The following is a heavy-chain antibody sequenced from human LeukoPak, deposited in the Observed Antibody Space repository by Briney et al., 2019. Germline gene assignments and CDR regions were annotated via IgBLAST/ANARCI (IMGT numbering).Heavy chain of an antibody. CDR3: ARDHVKLGSSFHPFDAFDV. V-gene: IGHV7-4-1*02. CDR1: GYTFTSYD. D-gene: IGHD2-2*01. J-gene: IGHJ3*01. CDR2: INTNAGNP. Sequence: ASVKVSCKASGYTFTSYDINWVRQATGQGLEWMGWINTNAGNPTYAQGFTGRFVFSLDTSVSTAYLQISSLKAEDTAIYYCARDHVKLGSSFHPFDAFDVWGQGTLVTVSS.